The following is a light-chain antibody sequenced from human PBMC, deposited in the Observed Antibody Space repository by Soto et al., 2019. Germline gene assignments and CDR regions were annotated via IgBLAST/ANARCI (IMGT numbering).Light chain of an antibody. CDR3: AAWDDSLNAVL. V-gene: IGLV1-44*01. J-gene: IGLJ3*02. CDR2: TNN. Sequence: QSVLTQPPSASGTPGQGGTILCLGRQPHLGSRAVNWYQQPPGTAPTLLLYTNNHRPSWVPDRFSGSKSGTSASLAISGLQSEDEADYYCAAWDDSLNAVLFGGGTKLTVL. CDR1: QPHLGSRA.